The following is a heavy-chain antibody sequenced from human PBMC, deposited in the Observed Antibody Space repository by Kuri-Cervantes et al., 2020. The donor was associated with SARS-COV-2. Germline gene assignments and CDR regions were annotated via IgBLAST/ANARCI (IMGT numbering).Heavy chain of an antibody. Sequence: LSLTCAASGFTFSSYWMHWVRQAPGKGLVWVSRINSDGSSTSYADSVKGRFTISRDNAKNTLYLQMNSLRAEDTAVYYCARDMGIVVVPARYYYYGMDVWGQGTTVTVSS. CDR2: INSDGSST. CDR3: ARDMGIVVVPARYYYYGMDV. J-gene: IGHJ6*02. V-gene: IGHV3-74*01. D-gene: IGHD2-2*01. CDR1: GFTFSSYW.